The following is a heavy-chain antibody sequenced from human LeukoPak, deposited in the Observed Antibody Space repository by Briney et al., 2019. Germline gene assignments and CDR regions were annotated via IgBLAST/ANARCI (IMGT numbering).Heavy chain of an antibody. D-gene: IGHD4-17*01. Sequence: GASVKVSCKASGYTFTGYYMHWVRQAPGQGLEWMGWINPNSGGTNYAQKFQGRVTMTRDTSISTAYMEPSRLRSDDTAVYYCARAPSGYGAPLSDYGGQGTLVTVSS. V-gene: IGHV1-2*02. CDR2: INPNSGGT. CDR1: GYTFTGYY. J-gene: IGHJ4*02. CDR3: ARAPSGYGAPLSDY.